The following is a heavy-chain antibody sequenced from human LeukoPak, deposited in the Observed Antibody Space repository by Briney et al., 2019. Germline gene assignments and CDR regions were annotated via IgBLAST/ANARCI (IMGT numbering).Heavy chain of an antibody. CDR3: ARDLGGYGKLFDY. J-gene: IGHJ4*02. CDR2: ISGSGGST. Sequence: PGGSLRLSCAASGFTFSSYAMSWVRQAPGKGLEWVSAISGSGGSTYYADSVKGRFTISRDNAKNSLYLQMNSLRGEDTAVYYCARDLGGYGKLFDYWGQGTLVTVSS. CDR1: GFTFSSYA. D-gene: IGHD3-10*01. V-gene: IGHV3-23*01.